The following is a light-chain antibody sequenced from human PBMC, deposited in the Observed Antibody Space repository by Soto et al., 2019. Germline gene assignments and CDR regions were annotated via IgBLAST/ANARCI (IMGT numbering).Light chain of an antibody. J-gene: IGLJ2*01. CDR3: SSYTSSSTLVV. V-gene: IGLV2-14*01. CDR2: DVS. CDR1: SSDVGGYNY. Sequence: QSALTQPASVSGSPGQSITISCTGTSSDVGGYNYVSWYQQHPGKAPKLMIYDVSNRPSGVSNRFSGSKSGNTASLPISGLQAEDYADYYCSSYTSSSTLVVFGGGTKVTVL.